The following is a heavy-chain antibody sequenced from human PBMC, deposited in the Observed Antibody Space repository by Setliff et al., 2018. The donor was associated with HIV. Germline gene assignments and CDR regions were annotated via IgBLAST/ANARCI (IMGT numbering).Heavy chain of an antibody. Sequence: SETLSLTCTVSGVSITSHYWSWIRQPPGTGLEWIGYIYYSGTTNYNPSPKSRVTISVDTSKNQFSLKLSSVTAADTAVYYCAKDVLVGGTYRLVPDYWGQGTLVTVSS. J-gene: IGHJ4*02. D-gene: IGHD3-9*01. CDR1: GVSITSHY. CDR2: IYYSGTT. CDR3: AKDVLVGGTYRLVPDY. V-gene: IGHV4-59*11.